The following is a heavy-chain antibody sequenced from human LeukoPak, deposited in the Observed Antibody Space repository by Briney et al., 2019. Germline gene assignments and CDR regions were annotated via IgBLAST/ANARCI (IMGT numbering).Heavy chain of an antibody. CDR2: ISYDGSNK. Sequence: GGSLRLSCAASGFTFSSYAMHWVRQAPGKGLEWVAVISYDGSNKYYADSVKGRFTISRDNSKNTLYLQMNSLRAEATAVYSCARQWLLLYYFDYWGQGTLVTVSS. J-gene: IGHJ4*02. V-gene: IGHV3-30*01. D-gene: IGHD3-3*01. CDR3: ARQWLLLYYFDY. CDR1: GFTFSSYA.